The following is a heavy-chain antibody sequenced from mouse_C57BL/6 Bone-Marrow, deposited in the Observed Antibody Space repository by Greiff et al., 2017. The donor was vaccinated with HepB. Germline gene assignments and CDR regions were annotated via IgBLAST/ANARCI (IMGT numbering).Heavy chain of an antibody. CDR3: ARWGLLLQAY. V-gene: IGHV1-80*01. Sequence: QVQLQQSGAELVKPGASVKISCKASGYAFSSYWMNWVKQSPAKGLEWIGQIHPGDGDTNYNGKFKGKATLTADKSSSTAYMQLSSLTSEDSAVYFCARWGLLLQAYWGLGTLVTVSA. CDR2: IHPGDGDT. CDR1: GYAFSSYW. D-gene: IGHD1-1*01. J-gene: IGHJ3*01.